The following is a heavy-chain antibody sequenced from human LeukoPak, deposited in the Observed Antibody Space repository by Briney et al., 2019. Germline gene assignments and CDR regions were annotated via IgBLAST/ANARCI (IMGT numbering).Heavy chain of an antibody. Sequence: GASVKVSCKVSGYTLTELSIHWVRQAPGKGLEWMGGFDPEDGETFYAQKFQGRVTMTEDTSTDTAYMELSSLRSEDTAVYYCATDYYYDSSGSYYTVDYWGQGTLVTVSS. V-gene: IGHV1-24*01. D-gene: IGHD3-22*01. J-gene: IGHJ4*02. CDR3: ATDYYYDSSGSYYTVDY. CDR2: FDPEDGET. CDR1: GYTLTELS.